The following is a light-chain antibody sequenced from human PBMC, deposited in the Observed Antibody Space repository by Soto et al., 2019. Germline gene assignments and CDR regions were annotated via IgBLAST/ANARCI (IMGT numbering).Light chain of an antibody. CDR2: LGS. CDR1: QSLLHSNGYNY. CDR3: MQALQTPLT. J-gene: IGKJ4*01. V-gene: IGKV2-28*01. Sequence: DIVMTQSPLSLPVTPGEPASISYRSSQSLLHSNGYNYLDWYLQKPGQSPQLLIYLGSNRASGVPDRFSGSGSGTDFTLKISRVEARDVGVYYCMQALQTPLTFGGGTKVEIK.